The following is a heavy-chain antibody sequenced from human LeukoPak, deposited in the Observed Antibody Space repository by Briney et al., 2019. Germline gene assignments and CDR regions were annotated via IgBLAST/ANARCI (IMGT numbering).Heavy chain of an antibody. D-gene: IGHD6-13*01. CDR1: GYTLTSYD. CDR3: ARGSGYSSSWPGRSYYYYYMDV. J-gene: IGHJ6*03. Sequence: ASVKVSCKASGYTLTSYDINWVRQATGQGLEWMGWMNPNSGNTGYAQKFQGRVTITRNTSISTAYMELSSLRSEDTAVYYCARGSGYSSSWPGRSYYYYYMDVWGKGTTVTVSS. V-gene: IGHV1-8*03. CDR2: MNPNSGNT.